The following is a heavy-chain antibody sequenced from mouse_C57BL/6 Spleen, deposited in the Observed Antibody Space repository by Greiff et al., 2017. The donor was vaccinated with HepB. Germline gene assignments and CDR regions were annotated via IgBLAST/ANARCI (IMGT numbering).Heavy chain of an antibody. D-gene: IGHD3-2*02. J-gene: IGHJ2*01. Sequence: QVQLQQPGAELVMPGASVKLSCKASGYTFTSYWMHWVKQRPGQGLEWIGEIDPSDSYTNYNQKFKGKSTLTVDKSSSTAYMQLSSLTSEDSAVYYCASRDSSGSGYWGQGTTLTVSS. CDR1: GYTFTSYW. CDR3: ASRDSSGSGY. V-gene: IGHV1-69*01. CDR2: IDPSDSYT.